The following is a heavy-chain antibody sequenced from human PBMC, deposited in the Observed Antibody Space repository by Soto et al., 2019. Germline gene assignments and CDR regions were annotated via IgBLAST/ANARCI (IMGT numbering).Heavy chain of an antibody. Sequence: GSSVKVSCKASGYTFTSYYMHWVRQAPGQGLEWMGIINPSGGSTSYAQKFQGRVTMTRDTSTSTVYRELSSLRSEDTAVYYCARGPVVTATIDYWSEGTSVTVSS. D-gene: IGHD2-21*02. CDR2: INPSGGST. V-gene: IGHV1-46*01. J-gene: IGHJ4*02. CDR3: ARGPVVTATIDY. CDR1: GYTFTSYY.